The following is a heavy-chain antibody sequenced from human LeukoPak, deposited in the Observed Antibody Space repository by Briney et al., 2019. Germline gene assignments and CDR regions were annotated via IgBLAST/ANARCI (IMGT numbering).Heavy chain of an antibody. CDR2: ISDPHSGSQT. D-gene: IGHD4-11*01. V-gene: IGHV3-23*01. CDR3: AKAGDYSYFDY. Sequence: GGSLRLSCAASGFTFSSYTMNWVRQALGQGLEWVSTISDPHSGSQTHYADSVKGRFTISRDDSQNTVYLQMDSLRAEDTAVYYCAKAGDYSYFDYWGQGTLVTVSS. J-gene: IGHJ4*02. CDR1: GFTFSSYT.